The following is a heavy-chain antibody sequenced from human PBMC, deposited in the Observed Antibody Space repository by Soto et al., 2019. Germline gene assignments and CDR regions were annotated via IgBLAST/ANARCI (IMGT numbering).Heavy chain of an antibody. CDR3: ARELRAVTGTASYGKGL. V-gene: IGHV3-21*01. CDR2: ISSSSGDI. J-gene: IGHJ6*01. Sequence: GESLTLSCAASGFSFGSYPMNWVRQPPGRGLEWVSSISSSSGDIYYADSVTGRFTASRENTKKSLYPQMNSSGPDATAVYYYARELRAVTGTASYGKGLLGQGTTVTGSS. CDR1: GFSFGSYP. D-gene: IGHD6-19*01.